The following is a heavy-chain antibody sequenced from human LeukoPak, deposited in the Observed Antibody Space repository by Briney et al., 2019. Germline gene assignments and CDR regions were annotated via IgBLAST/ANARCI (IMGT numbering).Heavy chain of an antibody. V-gene: IGHV3-7*01. CDR3: ARGLVVVPAAAAFDI. CDR2: IKQDGSEK. CDR1: GFTFSSYW. D-gene: IGHD2-2*01. J-gene: IGHJ3*02. Sequence: GGSLRLSCAASGFTFSSYWMSWVRQAPGKGLEWVANIKQDGSEKYYVDSVKGRFTISRDNAKNSLYLQMNSLRAEDTAVYYCARGLVVVPAAAAFDIWGQGTMVTVSS.